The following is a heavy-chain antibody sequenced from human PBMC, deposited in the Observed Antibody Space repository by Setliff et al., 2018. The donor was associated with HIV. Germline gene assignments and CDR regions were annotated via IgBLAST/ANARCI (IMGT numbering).Heavy chain of an antibody. CDR2: SHTYNGNV. Sequence: ASVKVSCKTLGFTFSNYYIHWVRQAPGQELQWMGWSHTYNGNVNYARKFRGRVTMTTDASTNTAFMELSNLRSDDTAIYYCAREFSWSAFYFDSWGQGTQVTVSS. CDR1: GFTFSNYY. V-gene: IGHV1-18*04. CDR3: AREFSWSAFYFDS. D-gene: IGHD2-8*02. J-gene: IGHJ4*02.